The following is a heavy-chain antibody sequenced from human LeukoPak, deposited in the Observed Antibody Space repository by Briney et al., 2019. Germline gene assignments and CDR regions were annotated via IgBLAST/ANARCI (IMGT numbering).Heavy chain of an antibody. D-gene: IGHD2-2*01. CDR2: IYSRGST. V-gene: IGHV4-31*03. CDR1: GGSISSRGYY. CDR3: ARDLGSLVPAAIEYYGMDV. J-gene: IGHJ6*02. Sequence: TLSLTCTVSGGSISSRGYYWSWIPQHPAKGLDWLRYIYSRGSTYYNPSLKSRVTISVDTSKNQFSLKLSSVTAADTAVYYCARDLGSLVPAAIEYYGMDVWGQGTTVTVSS.